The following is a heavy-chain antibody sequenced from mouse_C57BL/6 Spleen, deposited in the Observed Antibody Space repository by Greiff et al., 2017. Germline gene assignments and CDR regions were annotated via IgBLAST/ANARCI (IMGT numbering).Heavy chain of an antibody. CDR2: IYPGDGDT. V-gene: IGHV1-82*01. CDR3: ARSGSAY. J-gene: IGHJ3*01. Sequence: VKLMESGPELVKPGASVKISCKASGYAFSSSWMNWVKQRPGKGLEWIGRIYPGDGDTNYNGKFKGKATLTADKSSSTAYMQLSSLTSEDSAVYFCARSGSAYWGQGTLVTVSA. CDR1: GYAFSSSW.